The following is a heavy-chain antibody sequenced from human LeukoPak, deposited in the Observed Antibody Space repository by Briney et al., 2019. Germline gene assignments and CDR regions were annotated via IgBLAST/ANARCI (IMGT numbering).Heavy chain of an antibody. CDR2: ISGSGGST. CDR1: GGSISSSSYY. D-gene: IGHD1-26*01. V-gene: IGHV3-23*01. Sequence: ETLSLTCTVSGGSISSSSYYWGWVRQAPGKGLEWVSAISGSGGSTYYADSVKGRFTISRDNSKNTLYLQMNSLRAEDTAVYYCAKQFTRWEDAFDIWGQGTMVTVSS. CDR3: AKQFTRWEDAFDI. J-gene: IGHJ3*02.